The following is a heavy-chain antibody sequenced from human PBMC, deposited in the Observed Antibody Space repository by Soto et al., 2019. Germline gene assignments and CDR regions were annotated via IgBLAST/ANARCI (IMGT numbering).Heavy chain of an antibody. CDR3: AKDKFDEGDIVVVVAAPDY. CDR1: GFTFSSYG. J-gene: IGHJ4*02. D-gene: IGHD2-15*01. V-gene: IGHV3-30*18. Sequence: GSLRLSCAASGFTFSSYGMHWVRQAPGKGLEWVAVISYDGSNKYYADSVKGRFTISRDNSKNTLYLQMNSLRAEDTAVYYCAKDKFDEGDIVVVVAAPDYWGQGTLVTVSS. CDR2: ISYDGSNK.